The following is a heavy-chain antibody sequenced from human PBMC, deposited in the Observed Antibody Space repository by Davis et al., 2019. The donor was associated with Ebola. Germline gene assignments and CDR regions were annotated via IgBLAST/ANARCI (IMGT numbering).Heavy chain of an antibody. Sequence: MPGGSLRLSCTVSGGSVSSGSYYWSWIRQPPGKGLEWIGYIYYSGSTNYNPSLKSRVTISVDTSKNQFSLKLSSVTAADTAVYYCARDGYNYSYFDYWGQGTLVTVSS. D-gene: IGHD5-24*01. V-gene: IGHV4-61*01. CDR2: IYYSGST. CDR1: GGSVSSGSYY. J-gene: IGHJ4*02. CDR3: ARDGYNYSYFDY.